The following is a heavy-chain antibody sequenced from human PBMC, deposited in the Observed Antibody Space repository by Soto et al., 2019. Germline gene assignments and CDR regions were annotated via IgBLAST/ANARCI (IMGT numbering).Heavy chain of an antibody. D-gene: IGHD1-26*01. V-gene: IGHV4-59*08. CDR3: ARRYGGNLDY. Sequence: SETLSLTCTVSGGSISSYYWIWIRQPPGKGLEWIGYIYYSGSTNYNPSLKSRVTISVDTSKNQFSLKLSSVTAADTAVYYCARRYGGNLDYWGQGALVTVSS. J-gene: IGHJ4*02. CDR1: GGSISSYY. CDR2: IYYSGST.